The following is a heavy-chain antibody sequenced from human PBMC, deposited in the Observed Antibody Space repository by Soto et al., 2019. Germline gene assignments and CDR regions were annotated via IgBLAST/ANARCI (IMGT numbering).Heavy chain of an antibody. J-gene: IGHJ4*02. CDR2: IYHSGST. CDR3: ASLYGDPGGYYFEY. Sequence: PSETLSLTCAVSGGSISSGGYSWSWIRQPPGKGLEWIGYIYHSGSTYYNPSLKSRVPISVDRSKNQVSLKLSSVTAADTAVYYCASLYGDPGGYYFEYWGQGTLVTVPS. V-gene: IGHV4-30-2*01. D-gene: IGHD4-17*01. CDR1: GGSISSGGYS.